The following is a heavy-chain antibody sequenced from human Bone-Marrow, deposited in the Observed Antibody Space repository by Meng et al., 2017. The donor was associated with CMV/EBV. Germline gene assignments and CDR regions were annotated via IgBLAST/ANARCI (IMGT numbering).Heavy chain of an antibody. CDR2: INHSGST. CDR1: CGSFSGYY. V-gene: IGHV4-34*01. CDR3: ARAYSSVFDY. D-gene: IGHD6-19*01. J-gene: IGHJ4*02. Sequence: SLNCAVYCGSFSGYYWRWIRQPPGKGLEWIGEINHSGSTNYHPSLKSRVTISVDTSKNQFSLKLSSVTAADTAVYYCARAYSSVFDYWGQGTLVTVSS.